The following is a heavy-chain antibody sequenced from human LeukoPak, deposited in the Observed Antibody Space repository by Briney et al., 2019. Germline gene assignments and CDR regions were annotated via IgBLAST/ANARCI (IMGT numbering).Heavy chain of an antibody. CDR2: ISSSSSYI. D-gene: IGHD6-6*01. CDR3: AREINPSIAARPGRAFDI. Sequence: GGSLRLSCAASGFTFSSYSMNWVRQAPGKGLEWVSSISSSSSYIYYADSVKGRFTISRDNAKNSLYLQMNSLRAEDTAVYYCAREINPSIAARPGRAFDIWGQGTMVTVSS. CDR1: GFTFSSYS. V-gene: IGHV3-21*04. J-gene: IGHJ3*02.